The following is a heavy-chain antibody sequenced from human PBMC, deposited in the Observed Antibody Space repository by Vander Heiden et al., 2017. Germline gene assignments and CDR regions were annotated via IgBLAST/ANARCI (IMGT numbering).Heavy chain of an antibody. D-gene: IGHD6-13*01. CDR3: ARGSLEYTSSPLDY. J-gene: IGHJ4*02. CDR2: ISSSSSYI. V-gene: IGHV3-21*01. Sequence: EVQLVESGGGLVKPGGSLRLSCAASGLTLSSYSMNWVRQAPGKGLEWVSSISSSSSYIHNADSVKGRFTISRDNAKNSLYLQMNSLRVEDTAVYYCARGSLEYTSSPLDYWGQGTLVTVSS. CDR1: GLTLSSYS.